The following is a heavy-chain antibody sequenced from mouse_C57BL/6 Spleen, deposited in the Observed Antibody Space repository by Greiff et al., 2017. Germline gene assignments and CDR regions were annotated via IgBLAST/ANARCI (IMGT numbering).Heavy chain of an antibody. CDR2: IWSGGST. V-gene: IGHV2-2*01. CDR3: ARNYYGSSYFDY. J-gene: IGHJ2*01. Sequence: VQLQQSGPGLVQPSQSLSITCTVSGFSLTSYGVHWVRQSPGKGLEWLGVIWSGGSTDYNAAVISRLSISKDNSKSQVFFKMNSLQADDTAIYYCARNYYGSSYFDYWGQGTTLPVSS. CDR1: GFSLTSYG. D-gene: IGHD1-1*01.